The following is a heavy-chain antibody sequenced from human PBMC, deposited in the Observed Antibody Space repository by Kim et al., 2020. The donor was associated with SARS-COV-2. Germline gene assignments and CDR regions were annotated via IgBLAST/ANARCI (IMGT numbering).Heavy chain of an antibody. V-gene: IGHV4-34*01. CDR3: AARGVVIIRFDP. J-gene: IGHJ5*02. Sequence: SETLSLTCAVYGGSFSGYYWSWIRQPPGKGLEWIGEINHSGSTNYNPSLKSRVTISVDTSKNQFSLKLSSVTAADTAVYYCAARGVVIIRFDPWGQGTLVTVSS. D-gene: IGHD3-3*01. CDR2: INHSGST. CDR1: GGSFSGYY.